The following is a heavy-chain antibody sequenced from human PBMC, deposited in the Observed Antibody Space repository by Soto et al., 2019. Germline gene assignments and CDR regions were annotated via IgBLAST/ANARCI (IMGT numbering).Heavy chain of an antibody. Sequence: EVQLVESGGGVVRPGGSLRLSCAASGFTFDDYGMSWVRQAPGKGLEWVSGINWNGGSTGYADSVKGRFTISRDNAKNSLYLQRNSLRAEDTALYYCARGNDFWSGNKYYYGMDVWGQGTTVTVSS. CDR1: GFTFDDYG. CDR3: ARGNDFWSGNKYYYGMDV. V-gene: IGHV3-20*04. J-gene: IGHJ6*02. D-gene: IGHD3-3*01. CDR2: INWNGGST.